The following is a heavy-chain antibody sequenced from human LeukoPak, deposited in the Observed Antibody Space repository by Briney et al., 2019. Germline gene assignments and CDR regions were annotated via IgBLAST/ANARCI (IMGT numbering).Heavy chain of an antibody. CDR3: AREVVAAAGTVDY. Sequence: SETLSLTCTVFGGSISTSSYYWGWIRQPPGQGLEWIGTIYYSGTTYYNPSLKSRVTISVDTSKNQFSLKLTSVTAADTAVYYCAREVVAAAGTVDYWGQGTLVTVSS. J-gene: IGHJ4*02. CDR2: IYYSGTT. V-gene: IGHV4-39*07. D-gene: IGHD6-13*01. CDR1: GGSISTSSYY.